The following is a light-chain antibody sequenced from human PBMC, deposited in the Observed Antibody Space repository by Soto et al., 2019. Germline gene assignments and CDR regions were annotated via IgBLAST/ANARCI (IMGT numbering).Light chain of an antibody. Sequence: IQLTQSPSSLSASVGDRVTVTCRASQDINKFLAWFQQKPGKAPNLLIFSASTLQSAVPSRFSGGGSGTDFTLTIDXXXPEDFATYYCQQLKTYPYTFGQGTKLEIK. CDR1: QDINKF. CDR2: SAS. CDR3: QQLKTYPYT. V-gene: IGKV1-9*01. J-gene: IGKJ2*01.